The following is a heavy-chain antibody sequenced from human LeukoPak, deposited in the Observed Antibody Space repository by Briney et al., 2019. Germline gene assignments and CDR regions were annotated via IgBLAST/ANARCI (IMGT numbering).Heavy chain of an antibody. V-gene: IGHV1-8*03. D-gene: IGHD3-22*01. CDR3: ARLAWGYYYDSSPDY. J-gene: IGHJ4*02. CDR2: MNPNSGNT. CDR1: GCTFTGYY. Sequence: GASVRVSCKASGCTFTGYYMHWVRQAPGQGLECMGWMNPNSGNTAYAQKFQGRVTITRNTSISTAYMELSSLRSEDTAVYYCARLAWGYYYDSSPDYWGQGTLVTVA.